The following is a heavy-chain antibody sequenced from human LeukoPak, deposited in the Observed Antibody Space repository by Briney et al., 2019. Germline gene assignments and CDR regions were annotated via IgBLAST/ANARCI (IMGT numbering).Heavy chain of an antibody. J-gene: IGHJ4*02. CDR1: GFTFSIYG. CDR2: ISHEGSNQ. D-gene: IGHD6-19*01. V-gene: IGHV3-30*18. Sequence: GRSLRLSCVASGFTFSIYGMHWVRQATGKGLEWVAVISHEGSNQYYADSVKGRFTISRDNSMNTVFLQINSLRAEDTAVYFCAKELSSGLPENWGQGTLVTVSS. CDR3: AKELSSGLPEN.